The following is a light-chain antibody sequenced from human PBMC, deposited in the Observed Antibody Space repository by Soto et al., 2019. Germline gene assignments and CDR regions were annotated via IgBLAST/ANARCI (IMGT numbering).Light chain of an antibody. CDR3: SSYTTSRTLV. CDR2: EVS. Sequence: QSALTQPASVSGSPGQSITISCTGTSSDVGGYNYVSWYQHRPGKAPKVMIYEVSIRPSGVSDRFSVSKSGNTASLTISGLQAEDEADYYCSSYTTSRTLVFGTGTKLTVL. V-gene: IGLV2-14*01. J-gene: IGLJ1*01. CDR1: SSDVGGYNY.